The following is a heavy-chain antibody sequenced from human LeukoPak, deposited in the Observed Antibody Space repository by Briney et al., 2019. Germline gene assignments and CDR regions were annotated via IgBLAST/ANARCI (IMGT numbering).Heavy chain of an antibody. CDR2: MNQDGSEI. V-gene: IGHV3-7*01. Sequence: GGSLRLSCAASGFTFSRYWMSWVRQAPGKGLEWVANMNQDGSEIYHVASVKDRFTISRDNAKNSLYLQMNSLRAEDTAVYYCARSDGSSWYSLHEYWGQGTLVTVSS. D-gene: IGHD6-13*01. CDR3: ARSDGSSWYSLHEY. CDR1: GFTFSRYW. J-gene: IGHJ4*02.